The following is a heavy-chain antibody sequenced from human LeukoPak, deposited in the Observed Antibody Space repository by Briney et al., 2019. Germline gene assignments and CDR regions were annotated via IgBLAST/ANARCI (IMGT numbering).Heavy chain of an antibody. Sequence: SETLSLTCTVSGGSISSSSYYWGWIRQPPGKGLEWIGSIYYSGSTYYNPSLKSRVTISVDTSKNQFSLKLSSVTAADTAVYYCARERRRCMDYWGQGTLVTVSS. CDR1: GGSISSSSYY. V-gene: IGHV4-39*07. CDR3: ARERRRCMDY. J-gene: IGHJ4*02. D-gene: IGHD2-8*01. CDR2: IYYSGST.